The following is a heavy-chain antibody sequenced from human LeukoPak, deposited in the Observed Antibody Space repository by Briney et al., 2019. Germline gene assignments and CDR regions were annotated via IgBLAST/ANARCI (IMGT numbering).Heavy chain of an antibody. CDR2: ITGSGAST. CDR1: GFTFSSHA. CDR3: AKDGGGSFEWLPPMDV. V-gene: IGHV3-23*01. D-gene: IGHD3-3*01. Sequence: PGGSLRLSCAASGFTFSSHAMGWVRQAPGKGLEWVSSITGSGASTYYGDSVKGRFTISRDNSKNTLYLQMNRLRAEDTAVYYCAKDGGGSFEWLPPMDVWGQGTTVTVSS. J-gene: IGHJ6*02.